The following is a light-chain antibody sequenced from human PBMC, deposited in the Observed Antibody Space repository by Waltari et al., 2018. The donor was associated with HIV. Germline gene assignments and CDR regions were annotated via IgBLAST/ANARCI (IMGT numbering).Light chain of an antibody. V-gene: IGKV1-39*01. CDR2: ATS. CDR3: QQTYGTPD. J-gene: IGKJ5*01. CDR1: QGISTY. Sequence: DIQMTQSPSSLSASVGDRVTIACRASQGISTYLNWYKHKPGRAPRLIIYATSSLESGVPSRFSGTGSGTDFSLTISNLQPEDFATYYCQQTYGTPDFGQGTRLDIK.